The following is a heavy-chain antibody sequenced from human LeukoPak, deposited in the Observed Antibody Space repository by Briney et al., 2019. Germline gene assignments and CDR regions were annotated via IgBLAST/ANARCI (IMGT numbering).Heavy chain of an antibody. CDR1: GFTINIYA. D-gene: IGHD4-17*01. CDR2: ITVNGGDI. Sequence: GGSLRLSCAPSGFTINIYAMTWVRQAPGKGLEWVSSITVNGGDISYADSVKGRFTISRDNSKNTLYLQMNSLRAEDTAVYYCTKDPNGDYVGAFDPWGQGTLVTVSS. V-gene: IGHV3-23*01. CDR3: TKDPNGDYVGAFDP. J-gene: IGHJ5*02.